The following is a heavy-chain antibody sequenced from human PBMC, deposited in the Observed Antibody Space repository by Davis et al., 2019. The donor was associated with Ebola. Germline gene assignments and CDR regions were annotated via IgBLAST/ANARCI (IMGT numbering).Heavy chain of an antibody. CDR2: ISYDGGDK. CDR1: GFTFNTYG. D-gene: IGHD3-10*01. J-gene: IGHJ6*04. V-gene: IGHV3-30*18. Sequence: GESLKISCATSGFTFNTYGMNWVRQAPGKGLEWVAIISYDGGDKYYADSVKGRFTISRDNSKNTLYLQMNSLRPEDTAVYYCAKSMATGSSPVWVISMDVWGKGTTVTVSS. CDR3: AKSMATGSSPVWVISMDV.